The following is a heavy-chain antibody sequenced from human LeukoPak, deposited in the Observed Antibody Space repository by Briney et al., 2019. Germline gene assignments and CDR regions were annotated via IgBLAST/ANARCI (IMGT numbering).Heavy chain of an antibody. V-gene: IGHV1-18*01. CDR3: ARELGGAGSYFFPYYGMDV. D-gene: IGHD3-10*01. CDR1: GYTFTSYD. Sequence: ASVKVSCKASGYTFTSYDINWVRQAPGQGLNGLGGFGGYIGNTNYAQNLQGRVTMTRDTSTSTAYKELRSLRSDDAAVYYCARELGGAGSYFFPYYGMDVWGQGTTVTVSS. CDR2: FGGYIGNT. J-gene: IGHJ6*02.